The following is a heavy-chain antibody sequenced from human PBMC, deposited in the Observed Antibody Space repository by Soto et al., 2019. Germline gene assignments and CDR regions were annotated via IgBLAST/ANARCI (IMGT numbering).Heavy chain of an antibody. Sequence: EVQLVESGGGLVQPGGSLRLSCAASGFTFSSYWMSWVRQAPGKGLEWVANIKKDGSEKYYVDSVKGRFTISRDNAKNSLYLQMNSLRAEDTAVYYCARDGPIAAAGPFDYWGQGTLVTVSS. CDR3: ARDGPIAAAGPFDY. CDR2: IKKDGSEK. D-gene: IGHD6-13*01. J-gene: IGHJ4*02. V-gene: IGHV3-7*01. CDR1: GFTFSSYW.